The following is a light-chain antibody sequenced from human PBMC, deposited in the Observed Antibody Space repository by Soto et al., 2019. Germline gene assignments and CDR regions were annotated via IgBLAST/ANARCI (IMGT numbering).Light chain of an antibody. J-gene: IGKJ4*01. CDR1: QSVSSY. Sequence: EIVLTQSPATLSLSPGERATLSCRASQSVSSYLAWYQQKPGQAPRLLIYDASNRATGIPARFSGSGSGTDCPLTISRLEHEDFAVYYCQQRSNWRGLTFGGGTKVEIK. CDR3: QQRSNWRGLT. V-gene: IGKV3-11*01. CDR2: DAS.